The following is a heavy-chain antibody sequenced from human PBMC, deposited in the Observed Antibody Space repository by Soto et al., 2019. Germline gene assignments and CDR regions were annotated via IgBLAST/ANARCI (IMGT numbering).Heavy chain of an antibody. V-gene: IGHV4-61*08. CDR3: ARDNGYSYGYNLDH. CDR1: GGSITRGGYY. CDR2: IYYSGST. D-gene: IGHD5-18*01. J-gene: IGHJ4*02. Sequence: SETLSLTCTVSGGSITRGGYYWSWIRQPPGKGLEWIGYIYYSGSTNYNPSLKSRVTISVDTSKNQFSLKLTSVTAADTAVYYCARDNGYSYGYNLDHWGQGTLVTVSS.